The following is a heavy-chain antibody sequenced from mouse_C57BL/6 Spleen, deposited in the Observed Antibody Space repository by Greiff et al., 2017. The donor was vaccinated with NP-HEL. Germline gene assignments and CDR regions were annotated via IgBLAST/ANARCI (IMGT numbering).Heavy chain of an antibody. CDR3: ALSITTVVDWYFDV. V-gene: IGHV3-6*01. Sequence: DVQLQESGPGLVKPSQSLSLTCSVTGYSITSGYYWNWIRQFPGNKLEWMGYISYDGSNNYNPSLKNRISITRDTSKNQFFLKLNSVTTEDTATYYCALSITTVVDWYFDVWGTGTTVTVSS. D-gene: IGHD1-1*01. CDR2: ISYDGSN. CDR1: GYSITSGYY. J-gene: IGHJ1*03.